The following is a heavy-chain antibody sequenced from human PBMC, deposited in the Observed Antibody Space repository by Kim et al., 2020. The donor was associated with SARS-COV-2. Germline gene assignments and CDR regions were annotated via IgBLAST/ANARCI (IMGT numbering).Heavy chain of an antibody. CDR1: GYSFTSFD. Sequence: ASVKVSCKASGYSFTSFDINWVRQAAGQGLEWMGWMNPNSGNTGYAQNFQGRVTLTRDISTNTAYMELSSLRSEDTAVYYCARGPEGRRKWFDPWGQGTL. CDR2: MNPNSGNT. V-gene: IGHV1-8*01. CDR3: ARGPEGRRKWFDP. J-gene: IGHJ5*02.